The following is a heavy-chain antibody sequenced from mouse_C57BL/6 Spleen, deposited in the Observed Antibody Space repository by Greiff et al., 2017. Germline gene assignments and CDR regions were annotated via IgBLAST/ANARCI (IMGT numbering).Heavy chain of an antibody. CDR1: GYTFTSYW. CDR3: ARDYYGNCAMDY. Sequence: VQLQQPGAELVKPGASVKLSCKASGYTFTSYWMHWVKQRPGQCLEWIGMIHPNSGSNNYNEKFKSKATLTVDKSSSTAYMQLSSLTSEDSAVYYCARDYYGNCAMDYWGQGTSVTVSS. J-gene: IGHJ4*01. CDR2: IHPNSGSN. V-gene: IGHV1-64*01. D-gene: IGHD2-1*01.